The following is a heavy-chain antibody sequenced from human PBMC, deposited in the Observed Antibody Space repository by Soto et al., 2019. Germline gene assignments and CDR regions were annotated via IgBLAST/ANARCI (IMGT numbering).Heavy chain of an antibody. CDR2: IYYSGTT. D-gene: IGHD2-15*01. J-gene: IGHJ5*02. Sequence: SETLPLTCTVSGGSMNSYYWSWIRQPPGKGLEWIGYIYYSGTTNYNPSLKSRVTISVDTSKNQFSLKLNSVTAAGTAMYYCARHRSSQFFTPGYCSGDAGPLVPWFAHWGQGILDNVSS. CDR1: GGSMNSYY. CDR3: ARHRSSQFFTPGYCSGDAGPLVPWFAH. V-gene: IGHV4-59*08.